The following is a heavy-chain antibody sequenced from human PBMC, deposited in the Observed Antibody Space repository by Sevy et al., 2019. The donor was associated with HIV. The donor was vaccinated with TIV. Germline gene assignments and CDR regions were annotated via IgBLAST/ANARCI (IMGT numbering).Heavy chain of an antibody. CDR3: AKDHFRGRATFGGVISY. V-gene: IGHV3-23*01. CDR2: IRGSGGST. D-gene: IGHD3-16*01. CDR1: GFTFSSYA. Sequence: GGSLRLSCAASGFTFSSYAMSWVRQAPGKGLEWVSAIRGSGGSTYYADSVKGRFTISRDNSKNTLYLQMNSLRAEDTAVYYCAKDHFRGRATFGGVISYWGQGTLVTVSS. J-gene: IGHJ4*02.